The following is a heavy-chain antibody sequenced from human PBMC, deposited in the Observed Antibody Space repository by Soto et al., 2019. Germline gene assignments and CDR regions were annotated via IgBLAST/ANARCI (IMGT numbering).Heavy chain of an antibody. Sequence: GSLRLSCAASGFTFSSYGMHWVRQAPGKGLEWVAVISYDGSNKYYADSVKGRFTISRDNSKNTLYLQMNSLRAEDTAVYYCAKGGDNYYDSSGYGYFDYWGQGTLVTVSS. CDR2: ISYDGSNK. CDR1: GFTFSSYG. CDR3: AKGGDNYYDSSGYGYFDY. J-gene: IGHJ4*02. D-gene: IGHD3-22*01. V-gene: IGHV3-30*18.